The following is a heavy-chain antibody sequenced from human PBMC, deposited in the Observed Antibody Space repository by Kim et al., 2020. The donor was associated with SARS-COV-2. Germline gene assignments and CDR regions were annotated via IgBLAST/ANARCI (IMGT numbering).Heavy chain of an antibody. CDR2: IWHDGRNK. V-gene: IGHV3-33*08. D-gene: IGHD3-16*01. CDR3: ARDNGGVMITFGGVNYAFDM. Sequence: GGSLRLSCAASGFAFSSYGMHWVRQAPGKGLEWVAIIWHDGRNKYNEDSVKGRFTISRENSKNTLDLQLNSLRAEDTAVYYCARDNGGVMITFGGVNYAFDMWGQGTLVIVSS. J-gene: IGHJ3*02. CDR1: GFAFSSYG.